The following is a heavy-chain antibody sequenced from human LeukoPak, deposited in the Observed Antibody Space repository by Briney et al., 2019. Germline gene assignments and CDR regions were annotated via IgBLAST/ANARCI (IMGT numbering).Heavy chain of an antibody. V-gene: IGHV3-53*01. CDR1: GFTVSSNY. CDR2: SYSGGST. CDR3: ASGSGSYRTPYYYMDV. D-gene: IGHD3-10*01. Sequence: PGGSLRLSCVASGFTVSSNYMSWVRQAPGEGLEWVSVSYSGGSTYYADSVKGRFTISRDNSKNTLYLQMNSLRAEDTAVYYCASGSGSYRTPYYYMDVWGTGTTVTVSS. J-gene: IGHJ6*03.